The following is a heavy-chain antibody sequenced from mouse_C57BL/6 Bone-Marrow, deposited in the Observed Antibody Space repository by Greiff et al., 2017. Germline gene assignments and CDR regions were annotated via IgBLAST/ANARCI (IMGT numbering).Heavy chain of an antibody. CDR1: GFTFTDYY. V-gene: IGHV7-3*01. J-gene: IGHJ3*01. D-gene: IGHD2-3*01. Sequence: EVQLVESGGGLVQPGGSLSFSCAASGFTFTDYYMSWVRQPPGKALEWLGFIRNKANGYTPEYSASVKGRFTISGDNSQSILYLQMNALRAEDSATYYCTRYDGYYGFAYWGQGTLVTVSA. CDR2: IRNKANGYTP. CDR3: TRYDGYYGFAY.